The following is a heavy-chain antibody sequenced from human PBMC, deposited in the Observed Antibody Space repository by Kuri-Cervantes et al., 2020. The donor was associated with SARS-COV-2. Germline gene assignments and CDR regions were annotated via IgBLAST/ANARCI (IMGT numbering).Heavy chain of an antibody. Sequence: GESLKISCAASGFTFSSYAIHWVRQAPGKGLEWVAVISYEGSNKYYADSVKGRFTISRDNSKNTVFLQMNSLRVEDTAVYYCARAGNVLMVYAIAYYMDVWGKGTTVTVSS. D-gene: IGHD2-8*01. CDR2: ISYEGSNK. J-gene: IGHJ6*03. V-gene: IGHV3-30*04. CDR1: GFTFSSYA. CDR3: ARAGNVLMVYAIAYYMDV.